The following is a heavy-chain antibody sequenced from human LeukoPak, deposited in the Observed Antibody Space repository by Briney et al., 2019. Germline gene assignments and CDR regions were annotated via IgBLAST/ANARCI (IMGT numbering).Heavy chain of an antibody. V-gene: IGHV3-21*01. Sequence: GGSLRLSCAASGFTFSNYNMNWVRHAPGKGLEWVSSITSSSNYIFYADSVKGRFTISRDNAKNSLYLQMNSLRAEDTAVYYCARDLAGYSGYDNAFDIWGQGTMVTVSS. CDR2: ITSSSNYI. CDR3: ARDLAGYSGYDNAFDI. J-gene: IGHJ3*02. CDR1: GFTFSNYN. D-gene: IGHD5-12*01.